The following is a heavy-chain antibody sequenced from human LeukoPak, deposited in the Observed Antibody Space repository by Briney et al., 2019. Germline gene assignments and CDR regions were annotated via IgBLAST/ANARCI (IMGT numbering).Heavy chain of an antibody. CDR2: IYPGDSDT. Sequence: GAALLISCNCSGYSCTSYWIGWVRQMPGEGVEWMGIIYPGDSDTRYSPSFQGQATISADKSISTAYLQWSSQKATDTAMYYCARQREGYYYDSSGYLDYWGQGTLVTVSS. D-gene: IGHD3-22*01. CDR1: GYSCTSYW. CDR3: ARQREGYYYDSSGYLDY. V-gene: IGHV5-51*01. J-gene: IGHJ4*02.